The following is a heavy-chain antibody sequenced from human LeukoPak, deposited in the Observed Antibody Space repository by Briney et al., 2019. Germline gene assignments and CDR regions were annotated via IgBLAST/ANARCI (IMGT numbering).Heavy chain of an antibody. D-gene: IGHD3-10*02. CDR3: AELGITMIGGV. J-gene: IGHJ6*04. V-gene: IGHV3-48*03. Sequence: GSLRLSCAASGFTFSNYEMNWVRQAPGKGLEWVSYISGSGSTIYYADSVKGRFTISRDNAKNSVYLQMNSLRAEDTAVYYCAELGITMIGGVWGKGTTVTISS. CDR2: ISGSGSTI. CDR1: GFTFSNYE.